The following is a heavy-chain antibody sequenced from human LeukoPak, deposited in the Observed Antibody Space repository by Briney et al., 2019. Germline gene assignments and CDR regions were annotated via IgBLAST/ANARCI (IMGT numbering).Heavy chain of an antibody. J-gene: IGHJ6*02. V-gene: IGHV3-33*01. Sequence: GRSLRLSCAASGFTFSSYGMRWVRQAPGKGLEWVAVIWYDGSNKYYADSVKGRFTISRDNSKNTLYLQMNSLRAEDTAVYYCARERSSGWPFYYYYYGMDVWGQGTTVTVSS. CDR3: ARERSSGWPFYYYYYGMDV. CDR1: GFTFSSYG. CDR2: IWYDGSNK. D-gene: IGHD6-19*01.